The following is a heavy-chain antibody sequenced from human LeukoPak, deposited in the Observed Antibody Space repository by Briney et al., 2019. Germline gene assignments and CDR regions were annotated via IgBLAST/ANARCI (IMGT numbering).Heavy chain of an antibody. D-gene: IGHD6-19*01. Sequence: PSETLSLTCTVSGDSISNHVYYWDWIRQPPGKALEWIGAVYYTGSTYYSPSLKSRVTISVDTSKNQFSLHLSSVNAADTAVYYCARLKALAGHRGSFDVWGQGTLVTVSS. CDR1: GDSISNHVYY. CDR2: VYYTGST. CDR3: ARLKALAGHRGSFDV. V-gene: IGHV4-39*01. J-gene: IGHJ3*01.